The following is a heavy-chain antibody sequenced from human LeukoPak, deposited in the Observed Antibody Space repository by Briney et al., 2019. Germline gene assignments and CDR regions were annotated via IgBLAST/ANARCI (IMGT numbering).Heavy chain of an antibody. CDR1: GYTFTSYG. CDR2: ISAYNGNT. Sequence: ASVKVSCKASGYTFTSYGISWVRQAPGQGLEWMGWISAYNGNTNYAQKLQGRVTMTTDTSTSTAYMELRSLRYDDTAVYYCAREVTTYYYDSSGYSPFDYWGQGTLVTVSS. J-gene: IGHJ4*02. D-gene: IGHD3-22*01. CDR3: AREVTTYYYDSSGYSPFDY. V-gene: IGHV1-18*01.